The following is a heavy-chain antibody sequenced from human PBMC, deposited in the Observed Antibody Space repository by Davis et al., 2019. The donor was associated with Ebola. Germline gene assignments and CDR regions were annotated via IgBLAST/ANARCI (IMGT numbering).Heavy chain of an antibody. CDR1: QFNFTGAW. V-gene: IGHV3-7*01. J-gene: IGHJ4*02. CDR2: TNPDASEK. Sequence: PGGSLRLSCAGSQFNFTGAWMNWVRQAPGKGLEWVASTNPDASEKYYVDSARGRFTISRDNANNTLFLQMSSLRAEDTAVYYCAGRWGDYFDYWGQGSLVTVSS. CDR3: AGRWGDYFDY. D-gene: IGHD7-27*01.